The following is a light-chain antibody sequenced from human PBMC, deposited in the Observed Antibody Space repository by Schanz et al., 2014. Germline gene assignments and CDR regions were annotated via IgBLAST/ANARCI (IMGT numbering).Light chain of an antibody. CDR1: LSVSSN. CDR3: QQSYSATPYT. V-gene: IGKV3-15*01. CDR2: GAS. Sequence: EIVMTQSPATLSVSPGERATLSCRASLSVSSNLAWYQQKPGQAPRLLIYGASTRATGIPARFSGSGSGTEFTLTITSLQFDDFATYYCQQSYSATPYTFGQGTRLEIK. J-gene: IGKJ2*01.